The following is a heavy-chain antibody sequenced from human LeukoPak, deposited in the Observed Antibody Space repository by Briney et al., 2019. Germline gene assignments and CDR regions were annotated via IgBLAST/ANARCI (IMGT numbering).Heavy chain of an antibody. J-gene: IGHJ6*01. CDR3: ARSRASGYYYYGMDV. Sequence: SETLSLTCTASGGSISSYYWSWIRQPPGKGLEWIGRIYTSGSTNYNPSLETRVTMPGDTSKNQFSLKLSSVTAADTAVYYCARSRASGYYYYGMDVWGQRTTLSVP. CDR2: IYTSGST. D-gene: IGHD3-22*01. CDR1: GGSISSYY. V-gene: IGHV4-4*07.